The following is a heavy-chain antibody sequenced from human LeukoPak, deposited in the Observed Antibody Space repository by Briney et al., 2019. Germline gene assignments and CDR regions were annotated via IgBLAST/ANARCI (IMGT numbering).Heavy chain of an antibody. CDR3: ARDGYGGNSFDY. Sequence: GGSLRLSCAASGFTVSSNCMSWVRQAPGKGLEWVSVIYSGGSTYYADSVKGRFTISRDNSKNTLYLQMNSQRAEDTAVYYCARDGYGGNSFDYWGQGTLVTVSS. D-gene: IGHD4-23*01. J-gene: IGHJ4*02. CDR1: GFTVSSNC. V-gene: IGHV3-53*01. CDR2: IYSGGST.